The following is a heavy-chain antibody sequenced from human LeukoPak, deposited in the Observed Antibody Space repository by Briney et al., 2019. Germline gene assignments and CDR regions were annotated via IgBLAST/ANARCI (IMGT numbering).Heavy chain of an antibody. D-gene: IGHD3-22*01. CDR2: IYSGGTT. CDR3: ARGRGVTMTEKYFQH. Sequence: PGGSLRLSCAASGFTVSSNYMSWVRQAPGMGLEWVSVIYSGGTTYYADSVKGRFTISRDNAKNTLYLQMNSLRAEDTAVYYCARGRGVTMTEKYFQHWGQGTLVTVSS. J-gene: IGHJ1*01. CDR1: GFTVSSNY. V-gene: IGHV3-53*01.